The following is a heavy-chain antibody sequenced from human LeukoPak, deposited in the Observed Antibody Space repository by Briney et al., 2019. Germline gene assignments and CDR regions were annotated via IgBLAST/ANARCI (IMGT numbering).Heavy chain of an antibody. CDR2: INHSGST. V-gene: IGHV4-34*01. CDR3: ARRIAARRDYYYYGMDV. Sequence: PSETLSLTCAVYGGSFSGYYWSWIRQPPGKGLEWIGEINHSGSTNYNPSLKSRVTISVDTSKNQFSLKLSSVTAADTAVYYCARRIAARRDYYYYGMDVWGQGTTVTVSS. D-gene: IGHD6-6*01. J-gene: IGHJ6*02. CDR1: GGSFSGYY.